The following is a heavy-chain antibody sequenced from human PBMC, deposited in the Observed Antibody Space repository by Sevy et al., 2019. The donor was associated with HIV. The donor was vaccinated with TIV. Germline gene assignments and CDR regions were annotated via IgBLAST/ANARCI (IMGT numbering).Heavy chain of an antibody. D-gene: IGHD2-21*02. CDR3: AKTLQKLPFHPHYFDY. CDR1: GFALRSYT. J-gene: IGHJ4*02. Sequence: GGSLRLSCGVSGFALRSYTMNWVRQAPGKGLEWVVSISATGGSTYYAHSVKGRFTISRDVSKSTLYLQMNSLTAEDTAMFYCAKTLQKLPFHPHYFDYWGQGTLVTVSS. CDR2: ISATGGST. V-gene: IGHV3-23*01.